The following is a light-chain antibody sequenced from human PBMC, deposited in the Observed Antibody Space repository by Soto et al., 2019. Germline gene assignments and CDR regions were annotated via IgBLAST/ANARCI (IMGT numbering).Light chain of an antibody. CDR2: ETS. J-gene: IGKJ5*01. CDR1: QSFSSSY. V-gene: IGKV3D-20*02. Sequence: VVLTQSPVTLSLSAGEIATLSWNPSQSFSSSYLAWYQQKPGHAPRLLMYETSRRATGIPARFNGSGSGTDFTLTISSLEPEDFAVYYCQQRHNWRDTFGQGTRLEN. CDR3: QQRHNWRDT.